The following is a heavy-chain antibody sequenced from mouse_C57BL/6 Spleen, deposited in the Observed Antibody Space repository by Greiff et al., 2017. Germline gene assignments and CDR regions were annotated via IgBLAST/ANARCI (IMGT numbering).Heavy chain of an antibody. D-gene: IGHD2-3*01. Sequence: QVQLQQSGPELVKPGASVKISCKASGYAFSSSWMNWVKQRPGKGLEWIGRIYPGDGDTNYNGKFKGKATLTADKSSSTAYMQLSSLTSEDSAVYFCAREGGYDEGYYAMDYWGQGTSVTVSS. CDR3: AREGGYDEGYYAMDY. CDR1: GYAFSSSW. J-gene: IGHJ4*01. CDR2: IYPGDGDT. V-gene: IGHV1-82*01.